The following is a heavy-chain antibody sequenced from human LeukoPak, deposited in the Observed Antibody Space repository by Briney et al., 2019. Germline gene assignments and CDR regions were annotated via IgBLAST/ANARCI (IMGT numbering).Heavy chain of an antibody. Sequence: GGSLRLSCAASGFTFSAYTLNWVRQAPGKGLEWVSSIKGSDNYIYNADSVAGRFTVSTDDAQNSIYLQMNSLRVEDTAIYYCARSRGMSMNDKNLLYWGQGGLVTVSS. CDR3: ARSRGMSMNDKNLLY. CDR1: GFTFSAYT. D-gene: IGHD3-10*01. CDR2: IKGSDNYI. V-gene: IGHV3-21*06. J-gene: IGHJ4*02.